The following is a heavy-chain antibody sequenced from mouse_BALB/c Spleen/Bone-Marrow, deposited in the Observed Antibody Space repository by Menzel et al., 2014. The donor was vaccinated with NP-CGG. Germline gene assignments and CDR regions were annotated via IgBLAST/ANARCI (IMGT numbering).Heavy chain of an antibody. J-gene: IGHJ3*01. CDR3: ARGDDYVSWFAY. Sequence: VQLKHSGGGLVQPGGSLRLSCAASGFTFSNYGMSWVRQTPDKRLEFVATINTNGGEIYYPDSVKGRFTISRDNAKNTLYLQMRSLKSEDTAMYYCARGDDYVSWFAYWGQGTLVTVSA. V-gene: IGHV5-6-3*01. CDR2: INTNGGEI. D-gene: IGHD2-4*01. CDR1: GFTFSNYG.